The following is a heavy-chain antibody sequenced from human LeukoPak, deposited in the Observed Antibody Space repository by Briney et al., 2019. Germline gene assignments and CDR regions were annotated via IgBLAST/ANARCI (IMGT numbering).Heavy chain of an antibody. CDR3: ASGVGATISV. CDR1: GFTFSSYS. CDR2: ISSSSSYI. V-gene: IGHV3-21*01. Sequence: GGSLRLSCAASGFTFSSYSMNWVRQAPGKGLEWVSSISSSSSYIYYADSVKGRLTISRDNAKNSLYLHMNSLRAEDTAVYYCASGVGATISVWGQGTLVTVSS. D-gene: IGHD1-26*01. J-gene: IGHJ4*02.